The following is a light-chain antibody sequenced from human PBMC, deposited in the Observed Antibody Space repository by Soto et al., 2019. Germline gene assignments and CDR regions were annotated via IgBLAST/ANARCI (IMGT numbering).Light chain of an antibody. Sequence: EIVLTQSPGTLSLFPGERATLSCRASQSVRSAYLAWYQQKPGQAPRLLIYGASSRATGIPDRFSGSGSGTDFTLTIRRLEPEDFAVYYCQQYGGSPPTFGPGTKVEI. CDR1: QSVRSAY. CDR2: GAS. V-gene: IGKV3-20*01. CDR3: QQYGGSPPT. J-gene: IGKJ1*01.